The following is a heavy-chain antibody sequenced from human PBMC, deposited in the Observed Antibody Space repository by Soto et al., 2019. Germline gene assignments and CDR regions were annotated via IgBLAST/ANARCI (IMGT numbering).Heavy chain of an antibody. CDR1: GGSISSSSYY. CDR3: ARRRSSRSYNGFDV. CDR2: IYYSGST. J-gene: IGHJ5*01. V-gene: IGHV4-39*01. Sequence: PSETLSLTCTVSGGSISSSSYYWGWKHQPPGKGLEWIGSIYYSGSTYYTPSLRGRVTISVDTSKNQFSAKLSSVTAAETAVYYCARRRSSRSYNGFDVWGQGTLVTVSS. D-gene: IGHD6-13*01.